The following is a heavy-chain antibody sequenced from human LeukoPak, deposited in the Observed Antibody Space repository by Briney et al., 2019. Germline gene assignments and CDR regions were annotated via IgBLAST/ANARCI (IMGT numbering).Heavy chain of an antibody. J-gene: IGHJ6*02. CDR2: IYHSGST. CDR1: GGSISSGGYS. V-gene: IGHV4-30-2*05. CDR3: ARVWLEGQLDRYYYGMDV. D-gene: IGHD6-13*01. Sequence: PSQTLSLTCAVSGGSISSGGYSWSWIRQPPGKGLEWIGYIYHSGSTYYNPSLKSRVTISVDTSKNQFSLKLSSVTAADTAVYYCARVWLEGQLDRYYYGMDVWGQGTTVTVSS.